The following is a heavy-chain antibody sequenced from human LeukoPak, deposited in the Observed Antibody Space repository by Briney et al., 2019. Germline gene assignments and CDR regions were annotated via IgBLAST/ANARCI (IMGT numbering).Heavy chain of an antibody. CDR2: IYPGDSDT. J-gene: IGHJ4*02. D-gene: IGHD3-10*01. CDR3: ARALLLWFGQTQGGYYFGY. Sequence: GESLKISCKGSGYRFTSYWIGWVRQMPGKGLEWMGIIYPGDSDTRYSPSFQGQVTISADKSISTAYLQWSSLKASDTAMYYCARALLLWFGQTQGGYYFGYWGQGTLVTVSS. V-gene: IGHV5-51*01. CDR1: GYRFTSYW.